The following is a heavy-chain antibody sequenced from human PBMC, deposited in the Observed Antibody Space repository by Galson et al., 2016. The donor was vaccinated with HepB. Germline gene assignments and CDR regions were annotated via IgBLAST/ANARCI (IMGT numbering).Heavy chain of an antibody. Sequence: SVKVSCKASGYTFTSYGISWVRQAPGQGLEWMGWISTYNVNTNYAQKLQGRVTLTTDTSTSTAYLELRSLRSDDTAVYYCARRSSGDGYNLNYWGQGTLVTVSS. CDR2: ISTYNVNT. D-gene: IGHD5-24*01. V-gene: IGHV1-18*01. CDR1: GYTFTSYG. CDR3: ARRSSGDGYNLNY. J-gene: IGHJ4*02.